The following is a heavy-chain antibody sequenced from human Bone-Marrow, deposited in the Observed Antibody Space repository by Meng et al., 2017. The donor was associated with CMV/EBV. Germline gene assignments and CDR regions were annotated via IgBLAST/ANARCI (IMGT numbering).Heavy chain of an antibody. J-gene: IGHJ4*02. D-gene: IGHD3-10*01. CDR2: INSDGSDT. Sequence: GESLKISCAASGFTFSSYGMHWVRQAPGKGLVWVSHINSDGSDTKYADSVKGRFTISRDNAKNTLYLQMNTLRAEDTAVYYCVKGGHLGDYWGQGKLVTVSS. CDR3: VKGGHLGDY. CDR1: GFTFSSYG. V-gene: IGHV3-74*03.